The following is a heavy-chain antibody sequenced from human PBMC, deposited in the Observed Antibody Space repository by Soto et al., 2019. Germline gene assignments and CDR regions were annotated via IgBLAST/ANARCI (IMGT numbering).Heavy chain of an antibody. J-gene: IGHJ4*02. CDR2: ISASNANT. CDR1: GYTFTSYG. V-gene: IGHV1-18*01. Sequence: QVQLVQSGAEVKKPGASVKVSCKASGYTFTSYGTTWGRQAPGQGLEWMGWISASNANTKYAQKLQGKVTMTTDTATSTAYMELRSLRSDDTAVYYCAREPNYFDYWGQGTLVTVSS. CDR3: AREPNYFDY.